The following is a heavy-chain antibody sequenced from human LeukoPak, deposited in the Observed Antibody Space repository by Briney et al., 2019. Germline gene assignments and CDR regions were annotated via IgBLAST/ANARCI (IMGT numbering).Heavy chain of an antibody. J-gene: IGHJ4*02. CDR3: ARDKKEGIAVAGTFDY. Sequence: ASVKVSCKASGYTFTSYGISWVRQAPGQGLEWMGWISAYNGNTNYAQKFQGRVTMTRDMSTSTVYMELSSLRSEDTAVYYCARDKKEGIAVAGTFDYWGQGTLVTVSS. CDR2: ISAYNGNT. D-gene: IGHD6-19*01. CDR1: GYTFTSYG. V-gene: IGHV1-18*01.